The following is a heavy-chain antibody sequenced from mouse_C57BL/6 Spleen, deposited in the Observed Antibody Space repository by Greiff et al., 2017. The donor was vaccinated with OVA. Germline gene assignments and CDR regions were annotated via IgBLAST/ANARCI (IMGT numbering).Heavy chain of an antibody. D-gene: IGHD4-1*01. V-gene: IGHV5-4*01. CDR3: ARPNWSLYAMDY. J-gene: IGHJ4*01. Sequence: VQLKESGGGLVKPGGSLKLSCAASGFTFSSYAMSWVRQTPEKRLEWVATISDGGSYTYYPDNVKGRFTISRDNAKNNLYLQMSHLKSEDTAMYYCARPNWSLYAMDYWGQGTSVTVSS. CDR1: GFTFSSYA. CDR2: ISDGGSYT.